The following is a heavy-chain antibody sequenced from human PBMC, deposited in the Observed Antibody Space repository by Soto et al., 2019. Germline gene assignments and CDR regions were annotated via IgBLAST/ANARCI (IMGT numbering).Heavy chain of an antibody. V-gene: IGHV1-18*04. CDR2: ISGYKDNT. CDR1: GYTFTSFG. CDR3: GRAGKLQRLQHPFDP. Sequence: ASVKVSCKASGYTFTSFGINWVRQAPGQGLEWMGCISGYKDNTNYAQKFQGRVTMTTDTSTSTGYMELRSLRSDDTALYYFGRAGKLQRLQHPFDPWGQGTRVTVSS. J-gene: IGHJ5*02. D-gene: IGHD6-25*01.